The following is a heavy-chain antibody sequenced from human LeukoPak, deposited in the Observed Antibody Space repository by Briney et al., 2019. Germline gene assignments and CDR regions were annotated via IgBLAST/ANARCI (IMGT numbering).Heavy chain of an antibody. Sequence: PGGSLRLSCAASGFTFSTYSMNWVRQAPGKGLEWVSSISSSSSYIYYADSVKGRFTISRDNAKNSLYLQMNSLRAEDTAVYYCASGVEMATAHCGQGTLVTVSS. V-gene: IGHV3-21*01. CDR3: ASGVEMATAH. D-gene: IGHD5-24*01. CDR2: ISSSSSYI. J-gene: IGHJ4*02. CDR1: GFTFSTYS.